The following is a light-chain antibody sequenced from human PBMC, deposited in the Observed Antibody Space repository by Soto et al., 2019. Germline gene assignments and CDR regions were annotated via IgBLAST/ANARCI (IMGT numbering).Light chain of an antibody. CDR1: QTISNW. CDR3: QQYNTYSWT. Sequence: DIQMTQSPSTLSGSVGGRVTITCRASQTISNWLAWYQQKPGTAPKLVIYDAATLESGVPSRFSGIGPGTEFTLTISSLQPDDFVTFYCQQYNTYSWTFGQGTKVDIK. CDR2: DAA. V-gene: IGKV1-5*01. J-gene: IGKJ1*01.